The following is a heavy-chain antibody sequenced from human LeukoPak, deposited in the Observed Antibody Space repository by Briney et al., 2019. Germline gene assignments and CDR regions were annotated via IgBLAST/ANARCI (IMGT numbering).Heavy chain of an antibody. CDR3: ARGLAGSSNNYAYPFGY. J-gene: IGHJ4*02. Sequence: PSETLSLTCTVSGGSISIGGYYWSWIRQHPGKGLEWIGNIYYSGSTNYNPSLKSRITISVDTSKNQFSLKLSSVTAADTAVYYCARGLAGSSNNYAYPFGYWGQGTLVTVSS. D-gene: IGHD2-2*01. V-gene: IGHV4-31*03. CDR2: IYYSGST. CDR1: GGSISIGGYY.